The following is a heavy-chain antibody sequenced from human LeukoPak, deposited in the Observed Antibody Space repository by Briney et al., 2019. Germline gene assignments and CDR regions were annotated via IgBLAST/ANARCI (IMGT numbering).Heavy chain of an antibody. V-gene: IGHV4-59*08. Sequence: KPSETLSLTCTVSGGSISSYYWSWIRQPPGKGLEWIGYIHYNGITNYSPSLKSRVTMSLDTSKNQVSLKLNSVSAADTAVYYCARHISSGGTYAHFDYWGQGTLVTVSS. J-gene: IGHJ4*02. CDR1: GGSISSYY. D-gene: IGHD1-26*01. CDR2: IHYNGIT. CDR3: ARHISSGGTYAHFDY.